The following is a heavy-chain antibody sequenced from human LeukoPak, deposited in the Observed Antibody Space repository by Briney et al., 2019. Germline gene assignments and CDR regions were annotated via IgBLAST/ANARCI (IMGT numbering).Heavy chain of an antibody. CDR1: GGSISSGGYS. V-gene: IGHV4-30-2*01. D-gene: IGHD6-19*01. Sequence: SETLSLTCAVSGGSISSGGYSWSWIRQPPGTGLEWIGYIYHSGSTYYNPSLKSRVTISVDRSKNQFSLKLSSVTAADTAVYYCAREQWLVHPDYYYYGMDVWGQGTTVTVSS. CDR2: IYHSGST. J-gene: IGHJ6*02. CDR3: AREQWLVHPDYYYYGMDV.